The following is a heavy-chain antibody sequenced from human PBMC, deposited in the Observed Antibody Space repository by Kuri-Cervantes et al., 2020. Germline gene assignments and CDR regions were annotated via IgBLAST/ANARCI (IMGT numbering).Heavy chain of an antibody. J-gene: IGHJ2*01. D-gene: IGHD1-14*01. CDR3: AKDGHSVPDRWYFDL. V-gene: IGHV3-7*03. CDR1: GFTFSSYW. CDR2: IKQDGSEK. Sequence: GGSLRLSCAASGFTFSSYWMSWVRQAPGKGLEWVANIKQDGSEKYYVDSVKGRFTISRDNAKDSLYLQMNGLRAEDTALYYCAKDGHSVPDRWYFDLWGRGTLVTVSS.